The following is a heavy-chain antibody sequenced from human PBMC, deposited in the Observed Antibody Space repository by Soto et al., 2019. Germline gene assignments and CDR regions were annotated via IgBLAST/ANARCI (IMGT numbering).Heavy chain of an antibody. V-gene: IGHV3-23*01. J-gene: IGHJ4*01. Sequence: EVQLLESGGGLLQPGGSLRLSCAASGFTFGNYAMSWVRQAPRKGLEWVSTLSGRGGSTFYADSVKGRFTISRDNSKNTLYLQLNSLRAEDMAIYYCARRLPHDYGFDYWGHGTLVTVSS. CDR2: LSGRGGST. CDR3: ARRLPHDYGFDY. CDR1: GFTFGNYA. D-gene: IGHD4-17*01.